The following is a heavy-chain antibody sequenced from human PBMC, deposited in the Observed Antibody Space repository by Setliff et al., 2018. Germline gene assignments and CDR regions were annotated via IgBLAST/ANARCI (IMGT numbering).Heavy chain of an antibody. D-gene: IGHD3-22*01. CDR1: GGSFSSYG. CDR2: TIPMLGTT. CDR3: VREGVDSRSSTDYRYYMDV. Sequence: SVKVSCKASGGSFSSYGITWVRQAPGQGLEWMGGTIPMLGTTNYAQKFQGRVTIITDESTSTAFMQLSSLRSEDTAVYYCVREGVDSRSSTDYRYYMDVWGKGTTVTAP. J-gene: IGHJ6*03. V-gene: IGHV1-69*05.